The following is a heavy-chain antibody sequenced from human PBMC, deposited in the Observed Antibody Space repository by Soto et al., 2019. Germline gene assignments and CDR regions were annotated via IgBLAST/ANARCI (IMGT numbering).Heavy chain of an antibody. CDR1: GFTFSSHA. Sequence: EVHLLESGGGLAQPGGSLRLSCEASGFTFSSHALRWVRQAPGKGLEWISVISVGGDITYYADSVKGRFSSSRVNSENTLYLQINSLSAEDTAVYYRSRYPHSGYDRYFDYWGQGTLVTVSS. D-gene: IGHD5-12*01. CDR2: ISVGGDIT. V-gene: IGHV3-23*01. CDR3: SRYPHSGYDRYFDY. J-gene: IGHJ4*02.